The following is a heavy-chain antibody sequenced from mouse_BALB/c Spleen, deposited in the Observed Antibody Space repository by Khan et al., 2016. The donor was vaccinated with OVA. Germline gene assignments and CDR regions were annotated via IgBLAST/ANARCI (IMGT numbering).Heavy chain of an antibody. J-gene: IGHJ2*01. CDR3: ARSVTITTVVATDFDY. V-gene: IGHV3-2*02. CDR1: GYSITSDYA. D-gene: IGHD1-1*01. Sequence: QLEESGPGLVNPSQSLSLTCTVTGYSITSDYAWNWIRQFPGNKLEWMGYISYSGRTNYNPSLKSRISITRDTSKNQVFLQLNSVTTEDTATYFCARSVTITTVVATDFDYWGQGTTLTVPS. CDR2: ISYSGRT.